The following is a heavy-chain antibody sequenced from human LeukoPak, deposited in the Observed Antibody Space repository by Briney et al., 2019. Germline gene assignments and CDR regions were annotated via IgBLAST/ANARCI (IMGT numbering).Heavy chain of an antibody. CDR2: MNPNSGNT. CDR3: ARGLYSRSSEYWFDP. V-gene: IGHV1-8*01. Sequence: ASVKVSCKDSGYTFTSHDINWVRRATGQGLEWMGWMNPNSGNTGYAQRFQGRVTMTRDISTSTAYMELSSLRSEDTAVYYCARGLYSRSSEYWFDPWGQGTLVTVSS. CDR1: GYTFTSHD. D-gene: IGHD6-6*01. J-gene: IGHJ5*02.